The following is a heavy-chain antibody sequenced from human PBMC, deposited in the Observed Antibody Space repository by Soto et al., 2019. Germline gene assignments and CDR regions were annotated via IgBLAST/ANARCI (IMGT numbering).Heavy chain of an antibody. CDR2: IYYSGST. J-gene: IGHJ3*02. D-gene: IGHD2-8*01. V-gene: IGHV4-59*08. CDR1: GGSTSSYY. Sequence: SETLSLTCTVSGGSTSSYYWSWIRQPPGKGLEWIGYIYYSGSTNYNPSLKSRVTISVDTSKNQFSLKLSSVTAADTAVYYCARLRDIVLINAFDIWGQGTMVTVSS. CDR3: ARLRDIVLINAFDI.